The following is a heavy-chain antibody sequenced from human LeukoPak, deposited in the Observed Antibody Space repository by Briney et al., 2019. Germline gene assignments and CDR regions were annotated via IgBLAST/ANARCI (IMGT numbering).Heavy chain of an antibody. CDR3: ARPGGPDYYYYYMDV. J-gene: IGHJ6*03. Sequence: PGGSLRLSCAASGFTFSSYAMHWVRQAPGKGLEWVALISYDGSNKYYADSVKGRFTISRDNSKNTLYLQMNSLRAEDTAVYYCARPGGPDYYYYYMDVWGKGTTVTVSS. V-gene: IGHV3-30*04. CDR2: ISYDGSNK. CDR1: GFTFSSYA. D-gene: IGHD3-16*01.